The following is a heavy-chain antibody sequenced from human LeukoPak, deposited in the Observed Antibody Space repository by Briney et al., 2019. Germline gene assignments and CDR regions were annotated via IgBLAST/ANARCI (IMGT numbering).Heavy chain of an antibody. CDR2: IYYSGST. CDR1: GGSISNSNW. Sequence: SETLSLTCAVSGGSISNSNWWTWVRQPPGKGLAWIGSIYYSGSTYYNPSLKSRVTISVDTSKNQFSLKLSSVTAADTAVYYCANGVVVAATEWFDPWGQGTLVTVSS. V-gene: IGHV4-39*01. CDR3: ANGVVVAATEWFDP. D-gene: IGHD2-15*01. J-gene: IGHJ5*02.